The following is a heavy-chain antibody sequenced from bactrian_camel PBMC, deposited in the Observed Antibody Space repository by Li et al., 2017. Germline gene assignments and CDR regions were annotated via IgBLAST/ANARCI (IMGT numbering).Heavy chain of an antibody. CDR2: IGSGGQT. Sequence: QVQLVESGGGSVEAGESLRLSCVGSDFSRYYMAWFRQTPGKEREPIATIGSGGQTSYADSVKGSITISRDNAKNTLYLQMNSLKPEDTAMYYCAEGRGSRGEHCYSLNYWGQGTQVTVS. V-gene: IGHV3S55*01. J-gene: IGHJ4*01. D-gene: IGHD6*01. CDR3: AEGRGSRGEHCYSLNY. CDR1: DFSRYY.